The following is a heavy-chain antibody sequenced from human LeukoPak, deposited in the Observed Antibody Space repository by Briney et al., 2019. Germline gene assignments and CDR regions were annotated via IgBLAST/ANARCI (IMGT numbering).Heavy chain of an antibody. Sequence: PGGSLRLSCAASGFTFSTYSMNWVRQAPGKGLEWISHISTTTTSIYYADSVKGRFTISRDNAKNSLFLQMNSLRAEDTAVYYCAKDADYYYYYMDVWGKGTTVTVSS. CDR2: ISTTTTSI. CDR3: AKDADYYYYYMDV. J-gene: IGHJ6*03. V-gene: IGHV3-48*01. CDR1: GFTFSTYS.